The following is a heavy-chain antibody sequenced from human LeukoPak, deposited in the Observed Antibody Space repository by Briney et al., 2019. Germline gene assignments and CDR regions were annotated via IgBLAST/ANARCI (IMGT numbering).Heavy chain of an antibody. V-gene: IGHV3-30*02. CDR1: GFIFSSYG. CDR3: ARVTYGSGTYGAFDY. CDR2: IRYDGSKK. J-gene: IGHJ4*02. Sequence: PGGSLRLSCAASGFIFSSYGMHWVRQAPGKGLEWVAFIRYDGSKKYYADSVKGRFTISRDSSKNTLYLQMNSLRAEDTAVYYCARVTYGSGTYGAFDYWGQGTLVTVSS. D-gene: IGHD3-10*01.